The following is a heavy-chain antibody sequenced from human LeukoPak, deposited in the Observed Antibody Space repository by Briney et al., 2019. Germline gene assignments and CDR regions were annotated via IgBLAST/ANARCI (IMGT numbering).Heavy chain of an antibody. V-gene: IGHV3-74*01. CDR1: KFSFSSSW. CDR2: LNPDGSST. Sequence: GGSLRLSCAASKFSFSSSWMHWVRQAPGKGLVWVSRLNPDGSSTDYADSVEGRFTISRDNARNTLYLQMNSLRAEDTAVYYCARASGYTSGWYDDAFDIWGQGTMVTVSS. J-gene: IGHJ3*02. D-gene: IGHD6-19*01. CDR3: ARASGYTSGWYDDAFDI.